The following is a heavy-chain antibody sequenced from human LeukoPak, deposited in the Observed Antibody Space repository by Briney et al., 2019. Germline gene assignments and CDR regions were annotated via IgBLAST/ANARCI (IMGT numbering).Heavy chain of an antibody. CDR3: AKEDCSGGDCYSAFDS. CDR1: GFTFSGYS. Sequence: GGSLRLSCAASGFTFSGYSMNWVRQAPGKGPEWVSAISGSGKKTDYADSVKGRFTISRDNSKDTLYLQMNSLRAEDTAIYYCAKEDCSGGDCYSAFDSWGRGTLVTVSS. J-gene: IGHJ4*02. CDR2: ISGSGKKT. V-gene: IGHV3-23*01. D-gene: IGHD2-15*01.